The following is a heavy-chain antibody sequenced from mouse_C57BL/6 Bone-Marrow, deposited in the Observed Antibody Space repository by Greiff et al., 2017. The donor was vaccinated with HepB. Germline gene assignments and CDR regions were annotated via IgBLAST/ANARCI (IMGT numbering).Heavy chain of an antibody. CDR3: PLRLRYAMDY. J-gene: IGHJ4*01. V-gene: IGHV14-4*01. D-gene: IGHD2-4*01. CDR1: GFNIKDDY. CDR2: IDPENGDT. Sequence: EVQLQESGAELVRPGASVKLSCTASGFNIKDDYMHWVKQRPEQGLEWIGWIDPENGDTEYASKFQGKATITADTSSNTAYLQLSSLTSEDTAVYYCPLRLRYAMDYWGQGTSVTVSS.